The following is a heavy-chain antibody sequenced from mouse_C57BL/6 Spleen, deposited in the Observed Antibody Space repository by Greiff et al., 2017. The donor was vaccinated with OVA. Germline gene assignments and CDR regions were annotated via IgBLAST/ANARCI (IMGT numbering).Heavy chain of an antibody. CDR3: ARRGYYGSSYFDY. Sequence: QVQLQQPGAELVKPGASVKLSCKASGYTFTSYWMHWVKQRPGQGLEWIGMIHPNSGSTNYNEKFKSKATLTVDKSSSTAYMQLSSLTSEDSAVYYCARRGYYGSSYFDYWGQGTTLTVSS. V-gene: IGHV1-64*01. CDR1: GYTFTSYW. CDR2: IHPNSGST. J-gene: IGHJ2*01. D-gene: IGHD1-1*01.